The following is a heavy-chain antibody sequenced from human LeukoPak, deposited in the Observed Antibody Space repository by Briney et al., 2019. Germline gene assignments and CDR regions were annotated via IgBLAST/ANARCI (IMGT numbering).Heavy chain of an antibody. Sequence: SETLSLTXTVSGGSISSSSYYWGWIRQPPGKGLEWIGSIYYSGSTYYNPSLKSRVTISVDTSKNQFSLKLSSVTAADTAVYYCARLSSLDAFDIWGQGTMVTVSS. CDR3: ARLSSLDAFDI. V-gene: IGHV4-39*01. D-gene: IGHD2-2*01. CDR2: IYYSGST. CDR1: GGSISSSSYY. J-gene: IGHJ3*02.